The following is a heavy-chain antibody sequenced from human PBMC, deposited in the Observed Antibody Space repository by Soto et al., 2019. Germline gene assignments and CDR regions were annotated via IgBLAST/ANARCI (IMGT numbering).Heavy chain of an antibody. CDR3: ATNGSSVVFDS. CDR2: IFAVFGSP. V-gene: IGHV1-69*01. D-gene: IGHD1-26*01. CDR1: GDTFDIYT. Sequence: QVQLVQSGTEMRKPGSSVKVSCKASGDTFDIYTFNWVRQAPGQGLEWMGGIFAVFGSPHYAEKFQDRLTITADEATTTAYMELRNMSSDATAVYYCATNGSSVVFDSWGEGTLVTVSS. J-gene: IGHJ4*02.